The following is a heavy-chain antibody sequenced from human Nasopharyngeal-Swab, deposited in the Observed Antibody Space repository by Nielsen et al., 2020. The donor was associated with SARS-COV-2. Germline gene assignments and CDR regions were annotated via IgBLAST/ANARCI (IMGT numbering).Heavy chain of an antibody. CDR2: ISGSGGST. J-gene: IGHJ6*02. CDR3: AKDQGGSSWYGGAYYYYGMDV. V-gene: IGHV3-23*01. D-gene: IGHD6-13*01. Sequence: GESLKISCAASGFTFSSYGMHWVRQAPGKGLEWVSAISGSGGSTYYADSVKGRFTISRDNSKNTLYLQMNSLRAEDTAVYYCAKDQGGSSWYGGAYYYYGMDVWGQGTTVTVSS. CDR1: GFTFSSYG.